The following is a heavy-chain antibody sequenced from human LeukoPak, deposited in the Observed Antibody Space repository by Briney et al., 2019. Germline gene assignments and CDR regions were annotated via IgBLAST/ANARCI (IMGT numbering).Heavy chain of an antibody. CDR2: ISSSSSYI. CDR3: ARLGVPIIYWSGGSCSGNWFHP. Sequence: GGSPRLSCAASGFTFSSYSMNWVRQAPGKGLEWVSSISSSSSYIYYADSVKGRFTISRDNAKNSLYLQMNSLRAEDTAVYYCARLGVPIIYWSGGSCSGNWFHPWGQVTLV. D-gene: IGHD2-15*01. CDR1: GFTFSSYS. V-gene: IGHV3-21*01. J-gene: IGHJ5*02.